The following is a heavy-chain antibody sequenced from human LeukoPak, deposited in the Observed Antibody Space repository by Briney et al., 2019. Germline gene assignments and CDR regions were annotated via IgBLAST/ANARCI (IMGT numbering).Heavy chain of an antibody. V-gene: IGHV4-4*07. Sequence: RPSETLTLTCTDSGGSISSYHWSWIRQPAGKGLEWIGRFFTSGSTDYNPSLKSRVTISVDKSTNQFSLKLSSVTAADTAVYYCARVSVPAAKGAFDISGQGTMVTVSS. D-gene: IGHD2-2*01. CDR1: GGSISSYH. CDR2: FFTSGST. CDR3: ARVSVPAAKGAFDI. J-gene: IGHJ3*02.